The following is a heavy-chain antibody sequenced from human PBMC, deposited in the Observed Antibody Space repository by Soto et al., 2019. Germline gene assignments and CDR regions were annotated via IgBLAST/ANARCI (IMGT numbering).Heavy chain of an antibody. CDR3: ARALIQLWPHYYYGTDV. D-gene: IGHD5-18*01. V-gene: IGHV4-30-4*01. J-gene: IGHJ6*02. CDR2: IYYSGTT. Sequence: QVQLQESGPGLVKPSQTLSLTCTVSGGSISSGDYYWSWIRQPPGKGLEWIGYIYYSGTTYYNPSLKSRVTISADTSKNQFSLKLSSVTAADTAVYYCARALIQLWPHYYYGTDVWGQGTTVTVSS. CDR1: GGSISSGDYY.